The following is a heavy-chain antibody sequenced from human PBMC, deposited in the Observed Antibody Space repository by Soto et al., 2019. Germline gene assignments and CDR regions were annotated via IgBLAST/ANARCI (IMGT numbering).Heavy chain of an antibody. V-gene: IGHV3-74*01. CDR3: ARFGTYYDTSGFAY. J-gene: IGHJ4*02. CDR1: GFTFSHNW. Sequence: AGGSLRLSCVASGFTFSHNWMHWVRQAPGKGLEWISRIDSGGASTTYAGAVKGRFTISRDNAKNTLFLQMNSLRAEDTAVYYCARFGTYYDTSGFAYWGQGTLVTVPQ. CDR2: IDSGGAST. D-gene: IGHD3-22*01.